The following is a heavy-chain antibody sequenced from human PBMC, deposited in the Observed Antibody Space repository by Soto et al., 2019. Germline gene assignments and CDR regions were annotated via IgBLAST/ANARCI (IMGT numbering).Heavy chain of an antibody. CDR2: ISTAGDT. CDR3: ARGGDRFDGMDV. V-gene: IGHV3-13*01. D-gene: IGHD3-16*01. Sequence: EVQLVESGGGLVQPGGSLRLSCAASGFGFNGYDMHWVRQALGKNLEWVAAISTAGDTYYLGSVKVRFTISREDAKNSLSLQMNSLRVGDTAVYYCARGGDRFDGMDVWGQGTTVTVSS. CDR1: GFGFNGYD. J-gene: IGHJ6*02.